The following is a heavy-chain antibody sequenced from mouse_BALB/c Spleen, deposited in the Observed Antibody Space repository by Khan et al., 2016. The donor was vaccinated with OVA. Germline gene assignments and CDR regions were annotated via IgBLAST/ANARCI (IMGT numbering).Heavy chain of an antibody. J-gene: IGHJ3*01. CDR1: GYTFSNSW. CDR3: ARYFGSRFAY. D-gene: IGHD1-1*01. Sequence: VQLQESGAELVRPGSSVKISCKASGYTFSNSWMNWVKQRPGQGLEWIGQIFPGNENADYNGKFKGKATLTADKSSRTAYMQLTSLTSEDSAVYFCARYFGSRFAYWGQGTLVTVSA. CDR2: IFPGNENA. V-gene: IGHV1-80*01.